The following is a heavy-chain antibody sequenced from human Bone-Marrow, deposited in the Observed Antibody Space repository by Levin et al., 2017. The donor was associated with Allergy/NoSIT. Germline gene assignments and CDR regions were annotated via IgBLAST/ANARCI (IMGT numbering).Heavy chain of an antibody. CDR2: IYSGGST. CDR1: GFTVSSTY. J-gene: IGHJ4*02. CDR3: AGRIAVAGTRDY. V-gene: IGHV3-53*01. Sequence: LSLTCAASGFTVSSTYMSWVRQAPGKGLEWVSVIYSGGSTYYADSVKGRFTISRDNSKNTLYLQMNSLRAEDTAVYYCAGRIAVAGTRDYWGQGTLVTVSS. D-gene: IGHD6-19*01.